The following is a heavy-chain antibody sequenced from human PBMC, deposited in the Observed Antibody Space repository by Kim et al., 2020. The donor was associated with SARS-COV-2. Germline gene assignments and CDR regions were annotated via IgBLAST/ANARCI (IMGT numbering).Heavy chain of an antibody. Sequence: SETLSLTCTVSGGSISSYYWSWIRQPPGKGLEWIGYIYYSGSTNYNPSLKTRVTISVDTSKNQFSLKLSSVTAADTAVYYCARDLYGDDEGAGFDYWGQGTLVTVSS. CDR2: IYYSGST. J-gene: IGHJ4*02. V-gene: IGHV4-59*01. CDR3: ARDLYGDDEGAGFDY. D-gene: IGHD4-17*01. CDR1: GGSISSYY.